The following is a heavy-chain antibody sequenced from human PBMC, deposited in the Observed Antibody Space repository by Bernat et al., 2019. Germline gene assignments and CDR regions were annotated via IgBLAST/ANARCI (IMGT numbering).Heavy chain of an antibody. Sequence: EVHLVESGGGLVQPGGSLRVSCAASGLTFSDYWMHWVRQVPGKGLVWVTQIKPDGSWTTYADSVKGRFTISRDNAKNTLFLQMNSLGVEDTGVYYCATGSYLFGLHVWGRGTSVSVSS. CDR2: IKPDGSWT. V-gene: IGHV3-74*01. D-gene: IGHD2-21*01. J-gene: IGHJ6*04. CDR1: GLTFSDYW. CDR3: ATGSYLFGLHV.